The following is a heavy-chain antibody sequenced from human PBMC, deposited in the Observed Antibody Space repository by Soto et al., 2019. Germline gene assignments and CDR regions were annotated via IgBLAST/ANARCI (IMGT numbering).Heavy chain of an antibody. CDR2: IIPIFGTA. J-gene: IGHJ5*02. CDR3: ASNRHYDILTGYYLYNWFDP. D-gene: IGHD3-9*01. Sequence: PVKVSCKASGGTFSSYAISWVRQAPGQGLEWMGGIIPIFGTANYAQKFQGRVTITADESTSTAYMELSSLRSEDTAVYYCASNRHYDILTGYYLYNWFDPWGQGTLVTVSS. CDR1: GGTFSSYA. V-gene: IGHV1-69*13.